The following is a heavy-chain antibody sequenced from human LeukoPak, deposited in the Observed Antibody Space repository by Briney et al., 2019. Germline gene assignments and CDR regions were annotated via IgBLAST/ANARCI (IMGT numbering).Heavy chain of an antibody. Sequence: GGPLRLSSAASGFTFSSYWMSWVRQAPGKGLEWVADIKQDGSEKYYVDSVKGRFTISRDNAKNSLYLQMNSLRAEDTAVYYCARDEWELEGLIDYWGQGTLVTVSS. CDR2: IKQDGSEK. J-gene: IGHJ4*02. D-gene: IGHD1-26*01. CDR1: GFTFSSYW. V-gene: IGHV3-7*01. CDR3: ARDEWELEGLIDY.